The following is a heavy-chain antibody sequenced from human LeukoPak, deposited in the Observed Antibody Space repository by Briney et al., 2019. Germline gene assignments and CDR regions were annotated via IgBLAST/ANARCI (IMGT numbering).Heavy chain of an antibody. Sequence: GGSLRLSCAASGFTFSSYAMSWVRQAPGKGLEWVSAISGSGGRTDYADSVKGRFTISRDNSKNTLYLQMNSLRAEDTAVYYCAKDMIASGSSYYGSGSYSDAFDIWGQGTMVTVSS. CDR1: GFTFSSYA. V-gene: IGHV3-23*01. CDR3: AKDMIASGSSYYGSGSYSDAFDI. D-gene: IGHD3-10*01. CDR2: ISGSGGRT. J-gene: IGHJ3*02.